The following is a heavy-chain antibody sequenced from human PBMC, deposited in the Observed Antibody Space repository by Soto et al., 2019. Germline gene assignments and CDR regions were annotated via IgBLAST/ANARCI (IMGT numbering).Heavy chain of an antibody. D-gene: IGHD3-16*02. Sequence: QVQLVQSGAEVKKPGASVKVSCKASGYTFTSYGISWVRQAPGQGLEWMGWISAYNGNTNYAQKLQGRVTMTTDTATRTAYMELRSLRSDDTAVYYCARDLQSPRLHWGELSLSGNDAFVIWGKGTMVPVSS. CDR3: ARDLQSPRLHWGELSLSGNDAFVI. V-gene: IGHV1-18*01. CDR1: GYTFTSYG. CDR2: ISAYNGNT. J-gene: IGHJ3*02.